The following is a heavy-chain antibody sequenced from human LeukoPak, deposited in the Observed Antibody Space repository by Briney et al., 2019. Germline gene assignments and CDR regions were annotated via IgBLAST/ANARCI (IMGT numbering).Heavy chain of an antibody. CDR3: ARHPRIAVPPFYYYYMDV. CDR1: GGSLNGYY. CDR2: IYHSGSV. D-gene: IGHD6-6*01. J-gene: IGHJ6*03. Sequence: SETLSLTCTVSGGSLNGYYWSWIRQPLGKGLEWIGFIYHSGSVNHNPSLKSRATISVDTSKNQVSLKLTSVTAADTAVYYCARHPRIAVPPFYYYYMDVWGKGTTVTVSS. V-gene: IGHV4-59*08.